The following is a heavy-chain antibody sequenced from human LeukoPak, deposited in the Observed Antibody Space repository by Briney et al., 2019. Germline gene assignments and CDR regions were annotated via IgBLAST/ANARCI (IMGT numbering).Heavy chain of an antibody. CDR3: AKETGIILVRGAVDY. Sequence: PGGSLRLSCAASGFTFSSFAMSWVRQAPGKGLEWVSAVSGSGGSTFYADSVKGRFTISRDNSKNTLYLHMNSLRAEDTALYYCAKETGIILVRGAVDYWGQGTLVTVSS. V-gene: IGHV3-23*01. J-gene: IGHJ4*02. CDR2: VSGSGGST. CDR1: GFTFSSFA. D-gene: IGHD3-10*01.